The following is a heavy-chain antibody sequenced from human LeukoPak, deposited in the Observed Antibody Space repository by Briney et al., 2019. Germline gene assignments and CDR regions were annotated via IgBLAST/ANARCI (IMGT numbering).Heavy chain of an antibody. J-gene: IGHJ4*02. Sequence: SETLSLTCTVSGGSLSTAGYYWGWLRQPPGKGLEWIGSIYSGGRTYYNPSLESRVTISKDTSKNQFSLRLTSVTAADTAVYYCAKDHGSGCEFDYWGQGTLVTVSS. D-gene: IGHD3-10*01. CDR3: AKDHGSGCEFDY. CDR2: IYSGGRT. CDR1: GGSLSTAGYY. V-gene: IGHV4-39*07.